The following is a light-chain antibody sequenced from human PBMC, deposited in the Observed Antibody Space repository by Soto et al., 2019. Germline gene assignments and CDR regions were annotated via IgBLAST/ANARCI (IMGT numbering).Light chain of an antibody. Sequence: EIVMTQSPATLSVSPGERATLSCRASQSISNNLAWYRQKPGQAPRLLIYGASNRATGIPDRFSGSGSGTDFTLTISRLEPEDFAVYYCQQYDNSPLTFGGGTKVDIK. CDR3: QQYDNSPLT. J-gene: IGKJ4*01. CDR1: QSISNN. CDR2: GAS. V-gene: IGKV3D-15*01.